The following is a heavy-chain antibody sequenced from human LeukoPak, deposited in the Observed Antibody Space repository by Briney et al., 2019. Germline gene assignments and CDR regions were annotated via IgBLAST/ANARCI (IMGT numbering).Heavy chain of an antibody. CDR2: FDPEHGET. D-gene: IGHD3-22*01. CDR1: RYTLTELS. CDR3: ATGRLYYDRRGYYENDAFDT. J-gene: IGHJ3*02. V-gene: IGHV1-24*01. Sequence: ASVKVSCKVSRYTLTELSMHWVRQAPGKGLEWMGGFDPEHGETIYAQKFQGRVTMTEGTSTDIAYMELSSLRSEDTAVYYCATGRLYYDRRGYYENDAFDTWGQGTMVTVSS.